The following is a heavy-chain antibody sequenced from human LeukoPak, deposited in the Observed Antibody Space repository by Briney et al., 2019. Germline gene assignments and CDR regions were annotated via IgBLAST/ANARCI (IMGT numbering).Heavy chain of an antibody. J-gene: IGHJ4*02. V-gene: IGHV3-11*01. CDR3: NALTTVTTLPRLHFDY. Sequence: GGSLRLSCAASGFTFSDYYMSWIRQAPGKGLEWVSYISSSGSNIYYADSVKGRFTISRDNAKNSLYLQMNSLRAEDTAVYYCNALTTVTTLPRLHFDYWGQGTLVTVSS. CDR1: GFTFSDYY. D-gene: IGHD4-17*01. CDR2: ISSSGSNI.